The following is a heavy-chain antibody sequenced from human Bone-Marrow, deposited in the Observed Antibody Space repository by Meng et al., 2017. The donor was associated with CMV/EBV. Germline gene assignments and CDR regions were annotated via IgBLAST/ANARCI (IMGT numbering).Heavy chain of an antibody. D-gene: IGHD2-2*01. CDR1: GFTFSSYE. CDR2: ISSSGSTI. CDR3: ASEYCSSTSCQDY. J-gene: IGHJ4*02. V-gene: IGHV3-48*03. Sequence: GGSLRLSCAASGFTFSSYEMNWVRQAPGKGLEWVSYISSSGSTIYYADSVKGRFTISRDNAKNSLYLQMNSLRAEDTAVYYCASEYCSSTSCQDYWGQGKLVTVSS.